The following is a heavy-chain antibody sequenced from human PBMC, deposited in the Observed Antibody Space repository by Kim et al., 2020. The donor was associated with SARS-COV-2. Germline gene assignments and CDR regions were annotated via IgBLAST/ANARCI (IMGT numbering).Heavy chain of an antibody. J-gene: IGHJ5*02. CDR3: ARDRGRRRLWTADP. Sequence: GGSLRLSCAASGFTFKSFDMHWVRQAPGKGLEWVAFIGFDGSNKNYADSVRGRFTISRDNSGNTLYLEMNSLRVEDTAVYYCARDRGRRRLWTADPWG. CDR2: IGFDGSNK. CDR1: GFTFKSFD. D-gene: IGHD2-21*02. V-gene: IGHV3-30*02.